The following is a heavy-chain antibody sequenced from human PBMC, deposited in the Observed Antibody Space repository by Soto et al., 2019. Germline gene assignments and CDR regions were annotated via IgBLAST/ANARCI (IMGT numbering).Heavy chain of an antibody. Sequence: GGSLRLSCAASGFTFSTYSMNWVRQAPGKGLEWVSYISSTGSTIYYADSVKGRFTISRDNAKNSLYLQMNNLRDEDTAVYYCAGGNDCTNGVCPYWGQGTLVTVSS. J-gene: IGHJ4*02. V-gene: IGHV3-48*02. D-gene: IGHD2-8*01. CDR1: GFTFSTYS. CDR2: ISSTGSTI. CDR3: AGGNDCTNGVCPY.